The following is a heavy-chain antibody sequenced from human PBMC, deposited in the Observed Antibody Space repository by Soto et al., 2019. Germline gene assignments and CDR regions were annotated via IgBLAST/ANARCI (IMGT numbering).Heavy chain of an antibody. CDR2: ISGSGGST. CDR1: GFTFSSYA. J-gene: IGHJ6*02. Sequence: GGSLRLSCAASGFTFSSYAMSWVRQAPGKGLEWVSAISGSGGSTYYADSVKGRFTISRDNSKNTLYLQMNSLRAEDTAVYYCAKALYGSGSYYSPGHYYYYYGMDVWGQGTTVTVSS. CDR3: AKALYGSGSYYSPGHYYYYYGMDV. V-gene: IGHV3-23*01. D-gene: IGHD3-10*01.